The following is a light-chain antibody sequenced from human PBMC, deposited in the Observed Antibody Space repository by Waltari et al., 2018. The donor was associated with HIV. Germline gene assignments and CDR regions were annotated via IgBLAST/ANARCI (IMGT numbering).Light chain of an antibody. CDR1: SSDIGGYDY. Sequence: QSALTQPASVFGSLGQSITFSCIGTSSDIGGYDYVSWYQQHPGKAPKIIIFDVTNRHSGVSDRFSGSKSGNTASLTISGLQAEDEADYYCTSFTSSSAWLFGGGTKLTVL. J-gene: IGLJ3*02. CDR2: DVT. CDR3: TSFTSSSAWL. V-gene: IGLV2-14*03.